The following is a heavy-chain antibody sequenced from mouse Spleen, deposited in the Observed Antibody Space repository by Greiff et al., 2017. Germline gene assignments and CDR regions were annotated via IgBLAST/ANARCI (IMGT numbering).Heavy chain of an antibody. D-gene: IGHD1-1*01. CDR3: ARGFITTVPEYFDV. CDR1: GYTFTSYW. CDR2: IYPGSGST. V-gene: IGHV1-55*01. J-gene: IGHJ1*03. Sequence: QVHVKQPGAELVKPGASVKMSCKASGYTFTSYWITWVKQRPGQGLEWIGDIYPGSGSTNYNEKFKSKATLTVDTSSSTAYMQLSSLTSEDSAVYYCARGFITTVPEYFDVWGTGTTVTVSS.